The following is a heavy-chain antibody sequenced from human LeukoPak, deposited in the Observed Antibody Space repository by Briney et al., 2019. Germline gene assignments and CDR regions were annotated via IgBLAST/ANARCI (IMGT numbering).Heavy chain of an antibody. CDR1: GFTFSNAW. Sequence: PGGSPRLSCAASGFTFSNAWMSWVRQAPGKGLEWVGRIKSKTDGGTTDYAATVKGRFTISRDDSKNTLYLQMNSLKTEDTAVYYCTTIPYCSSTSCYGRWGQGTLVTVSS. V-gene: IGHV3-15*01. J-gene: IGHJ4*02. CDR2: IKSKTDGGTT. D-gene: IGHD2-2*01. CDR3: TTIPYCSSTSCYGR.